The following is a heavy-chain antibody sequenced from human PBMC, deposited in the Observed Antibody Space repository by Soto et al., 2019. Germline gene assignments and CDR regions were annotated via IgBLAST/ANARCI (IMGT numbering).Heavy chain of an antibody. J-gene: IGHJ5*02. V-gene: IGHV4-39*01. CDR3: ARGSGTTGDGFDP. D-gene: IGHD1-7*01. CDR1: VGSISSSSYY. CDR2: IYYSGST. Sequence: SETLSLTCTVSVGSISSSSYYWGWSRQPPGKGLEWIGSIYYSGSTYYNPSLKSRVTISVDTSKNQFSLKLSSVTAADTAVYYCARGSGTTGDGFDPWGQGTLVTVSS.